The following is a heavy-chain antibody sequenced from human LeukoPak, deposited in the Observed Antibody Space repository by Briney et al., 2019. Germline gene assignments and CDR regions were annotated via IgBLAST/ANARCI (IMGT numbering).Heavy chain of an antibody. CDR1: GFTVSSNY. CDR3: ARAGCSGGSCYHNWFDP. D-gene: IGHD2-15*01. Sequence: GGSLRLSCAASGFTVSSNYMSWVRQAPGKGLEWFSVIYSGGSTYYADSVKGRFTISRDNSKNTLYLQMNSLRAEDTAVYYCARAGCSGGSCYHNWFDPWGQGTLVTVSS. J-gene: IGHJ5*02. CDR2: IYSGGST. V-gene: IGHV3-53*01.